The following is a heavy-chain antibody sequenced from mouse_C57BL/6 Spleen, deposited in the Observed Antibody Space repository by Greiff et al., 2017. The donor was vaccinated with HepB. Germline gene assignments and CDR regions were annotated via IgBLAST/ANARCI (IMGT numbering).Heavy chain of an antibody. CDR3: AGDSPWWFEV. J-gene: IGHJ1*03. V-gene: IGHV1-61*01. CDR2: IYPSDSET. CDR1: GYTFTSYW. D-gene: IGHD6-1*01. Sequence: VQLQQSGAELVRPGSSVKLSCKASGYTFTSYWMDWVKQRPGQGLEWIGNIYPSDSETHYNQKFKDKATLTVDKSSITAYMQLSSLTSEDSAVYYCAGDSPWWFEVWGTGTTVTVSS.